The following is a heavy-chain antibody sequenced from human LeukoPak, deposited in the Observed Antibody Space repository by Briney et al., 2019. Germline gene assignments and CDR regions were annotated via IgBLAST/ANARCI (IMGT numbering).Heavy chain of an antibody. V-gene: IGHV1-46*01. J-gene: IGHJ6*03. CDR2: INPSGGST. CDR1: GYTFTSYY. D-gene: IGHD4-11*01. CDR3: ASSESFTVPYYYYYMDV. Sequence: ASVKVSCKASGYTFTSYYMHWVRQAPGQGLEWMGIINPSGGSTSYAQKFQGRVTMTRDTSTSTVYMELSSLRSEDTAVYYCASSESFTVPYYYYYMDVWGKGTTVTVSS.